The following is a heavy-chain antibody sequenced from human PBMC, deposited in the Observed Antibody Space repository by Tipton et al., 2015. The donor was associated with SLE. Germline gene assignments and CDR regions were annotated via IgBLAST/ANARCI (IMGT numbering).Heavy chain of an antibody. J-gene: IGHJ4*02. CDR2: LYTSGTT. V-gene: IGHV4-4*08. CDR3: AGTSSSGWYVIDY. CDR1: GASINSNY. Sequence: TLSLTCTVSGASINSNYWTWIRQPPGKGLEWIGYLYTSGTTKYNPSLQSRVTISIDTSKSQFSLKLSSVTASDMAEYYCAGTSSSGWYVIDYWGQGTLVTVS. D-gene: IGHD6-19*01.